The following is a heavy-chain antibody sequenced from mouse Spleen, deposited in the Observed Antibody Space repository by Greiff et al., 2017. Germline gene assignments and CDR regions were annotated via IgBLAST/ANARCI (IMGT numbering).Heavy chain of an antibody. CDR2: IYPGNSDT. V-gene: IGHV1-5*01. CDR1: GYTFTSYW. CDR3: TRSYYYGSSRYWYFDV. D-gene: IGHD1-1*01. Sequence: VQLQQSGTVLARPGASVKMSCKTSGYTFTSYWMHWVKQRPGQGLEWIGAIYPGNSDTSYNQKFKGKAKLTAVTSASTAYMELSSLTNEDSAVYYCTRSYYYGSSRYWYFDVWGAGTTVTVSS. J-gene: IGHJ1*01.